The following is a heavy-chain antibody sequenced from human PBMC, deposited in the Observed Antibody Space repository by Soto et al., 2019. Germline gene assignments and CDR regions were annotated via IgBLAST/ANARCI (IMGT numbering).Heavy chain of an antibody. CDR1: GFTFSSYA. D-gene: IGHD2-8*01. V-gene: IGHV3-23*01. CDR3: AKPPSRYCTNGVCYDYDY. J-gene: IGHJ4*02. Sequence: EVQLLESGGGLVQPGGSLRLSCAASGFTFSSYAMSWVRQAPGKGLEWVSAISGSGGSTYYADSVKGRFTISRDNSKNTLYLQMNSLRAQDTAVHYCAKPPSRYCTNGVCYDYDYWGQGTLVTVSS. CDR2: ISGSGGST.